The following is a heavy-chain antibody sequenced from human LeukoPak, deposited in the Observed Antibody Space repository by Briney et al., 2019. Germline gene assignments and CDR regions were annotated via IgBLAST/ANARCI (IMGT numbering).Heavy chain of an antibody. J-gene: IGHJ4*02. CDR2: IYHSGST. CDR3: ARITVRGGSSFDY. D-gene: IGHD6-13*01. Sequence: SGTLSLTCAVSGESISSSNWWSWVRQPPGKGLEWIGYIYHSGSTYYNPSLKSRVTISVDRSKNQFSLKLSSVTAADTAVYYCARITVRGGSSFDYWGQGTLVTVSS. V-gene: IGHV4-4*02. CDR1: GESISSSNW.